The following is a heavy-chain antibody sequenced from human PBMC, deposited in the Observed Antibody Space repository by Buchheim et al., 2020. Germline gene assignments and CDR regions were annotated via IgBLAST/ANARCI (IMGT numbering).Heavy chain of an antibody. CDR3: ARVWRAGATSGFDS. V-gene: IGHV1-46*01. D-gene: IGHD1-26*01. CDR1: GYTFTNYY. Sequence: QVQLVQSGAEVKTPGASVKVSCKASGYTFTNYYMHWVRQAPGQGLEWMGLINPSAGSTSSAQKFQGSVTMTRDTSTSTVYMELSSLRSEDTAVYYCARVWRAGATSGFDSWGQGTL. J-gene: IGHJ4*02. CDR2: INPSAGST.